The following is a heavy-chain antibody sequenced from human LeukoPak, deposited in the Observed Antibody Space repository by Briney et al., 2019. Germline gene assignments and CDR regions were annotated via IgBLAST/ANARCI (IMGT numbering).Heavy chain of an antibody. Sequence: GGSLRLSCAASGFTFSSYWMSWVRQAPGKGLEWVANMDPSGSQKRYVDSVKGRFTISKDNPGTSLYLEMNSLRTEDTAIYYCAIWASGNYWGQGTLVTVSS. CDR2: MDPSGSQK. CDR1: GFTFSSYW. V-gene: IGHV3-7*01. J-gene: IGHJ4*02. CDR3: AIWASGNY. D-gene: IGHD3-10*01.